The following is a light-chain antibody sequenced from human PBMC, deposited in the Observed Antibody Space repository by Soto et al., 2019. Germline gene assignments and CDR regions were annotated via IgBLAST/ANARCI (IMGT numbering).Light chain of an antibody. CDR2: EHN. Sequence: NFMLTQPHSVSESPGKTVTISCTRSSGSIASNYVQWYQQRPGSAPTTVIYEHNQRPSGVPDRFSGSTDGSSNSASLTISGLQTEDEADYYCQSYASYTVVFGGGTKLTVL. J-gene: IGLJ2*01. CDR3: QSYASYTVV. CDR1: SGSIASNY. V-gene: IGLV6-57*04.